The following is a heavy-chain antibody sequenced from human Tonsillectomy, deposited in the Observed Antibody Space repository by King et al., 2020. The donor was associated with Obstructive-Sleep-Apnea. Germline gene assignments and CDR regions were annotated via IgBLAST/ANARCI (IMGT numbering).Heavy chain of an antibody. J-gene: IGHJ3*02. CDR2: ISWNGGNI. Sequence: VQLVESGGGLVQPGRSLRLSCAASGFTFDDYAMHWVRQAPGKGLEWVAAISWNGGNIGYADSVEGRFTISRDNAKNSLYLQMNSLRVEDTALYYCAKARGSGRADAFDIWGQGTVVTVSS. D-gene: IGHD3-10*01. CDR3: AKARGSGRADAFDI. V-gene: IGHV3-9*01. CDR1: GFTFDDYA.